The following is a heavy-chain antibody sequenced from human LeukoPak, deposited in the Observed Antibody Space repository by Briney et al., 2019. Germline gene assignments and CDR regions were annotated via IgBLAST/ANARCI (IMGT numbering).Heavy chain of an antibody. J-gene: IGHJ4*02. CDR3: AKDRGELLWFGSLDY. V-gene: IGHV3-30*18. CDR1: GFTFSNYG. CDR2: ISWDGRNK. D-gene: IGHD3-10*01. Sequence: PGGSLRLSCVASGFTFSNYGMHWVRQAPGKGLEWVASISWDGRNKYYADSVTGRFTISRDNSKNTLYLQMNSLRVEDTAVYYCAKDRGELLWFGSLDYWGQGTLVTVSS.